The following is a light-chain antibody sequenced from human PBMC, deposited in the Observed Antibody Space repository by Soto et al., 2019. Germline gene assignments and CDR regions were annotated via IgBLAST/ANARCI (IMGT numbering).Light chain of an antibody. V-gene: IGKV1-5*03. CDR3: QQYNSYPWT. CDR1: QSISSW. J-gene: IGKJ1*01. Sequence: DIQMTQSPSTLSASVGDRGTITCRASQSISSWLAWYQQKPGKAPKLLIYKASSLERGVPSRFSGSGSGTEFTLTISSLQPDDFATYYCQQYNSYPWTFGQGTKVDIK. CDR2: KAS.